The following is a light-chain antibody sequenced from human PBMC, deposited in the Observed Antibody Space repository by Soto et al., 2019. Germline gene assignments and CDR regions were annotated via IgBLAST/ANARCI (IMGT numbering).Light chain of an antibody. CDR2: EVS. V-gene: IGLV2-14*01. CDR3: SSYTSSSSYV. CDR1: SSDVGGYNY. J-gene: IGLJ1*01. Sequence: QSALTQPASVSGSPGQSITISCTGTSSDVGGYNYVSWYQQHPGKAPKLMIYEVSNRPSGVSNRCSGSKSGNTASLTISGLQAEDEADYYCSSYTSSSSYVFGTGTKVTAL.